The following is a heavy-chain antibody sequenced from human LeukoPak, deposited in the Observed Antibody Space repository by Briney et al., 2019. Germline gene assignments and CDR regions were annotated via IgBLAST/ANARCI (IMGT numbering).Heavy chain of an antibody. J-gene: IGHJ6*03. CDR2: IFYSGST. V-gene: IGHV4-59*12. Sequence: TSETLSLTCTVSGGSISSYYWSWIRQPPGKGLEWIGYIFYSGSTNYNPSLKSRVTTSVDTSKNQFSLKLSSVTAADTAVYYCRGEFQRGGADGYYYYYMDVWGKGTTVTISS. CDR3: RGEFQRGGADGYYYYYMDV. CDR1: GGSISSYY. D-gene: IGHD3-10*01.